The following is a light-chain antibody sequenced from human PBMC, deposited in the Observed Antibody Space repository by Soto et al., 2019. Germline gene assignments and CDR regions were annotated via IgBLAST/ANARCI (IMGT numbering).Light chain of an antibody. Sequence: QSALTQPASVSGSPGQSIIISCSGTSSDIGGSKLVSWYQQHPGKAPKLIIYDVTARPSGVSNRFSGSKSGNTASLIISGLQADDEADYHCISSTTGGTPVFGGGTKLTVL. CDR2: DVT. CDR3: ISSTTGGTPV. V-gene: IGLV2-14*03. CDR1: SSDIGGSKL. J-gene: IGLJ2*01.